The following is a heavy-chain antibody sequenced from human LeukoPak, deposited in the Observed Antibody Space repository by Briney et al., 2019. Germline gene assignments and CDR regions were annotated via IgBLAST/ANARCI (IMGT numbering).Heavy chain of an antibody. Sequence: GGSLRLSCAASGFTFTNYWTHWVRQDPGKGLVWVSRINSDGSSTSYADSVKGRFTISRDNAKNTLYLQMNSLRAEDTAVYYCARGIDRGFGSGFDPWGQGTLVTVSS. CDR3: ARGIDRGFGSGFDP. CDR2: INSDGSST. V-gene: IGHV3-74*01. D-gene: IGHD3-10*01. CDR1: GFTFTNYW. J-gene: IGHJ5*02.